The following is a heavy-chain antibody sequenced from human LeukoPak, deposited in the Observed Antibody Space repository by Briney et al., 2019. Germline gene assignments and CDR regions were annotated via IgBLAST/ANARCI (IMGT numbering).Heavy chain of an antibody. CDR2: ISSSGSTI. J-gene: IGHJ4*02. D-gene: IGHD6-13*01. CDR1: GFTFSGYY. Sequence: GGSLRLSCAASGFTFSGYYMSWIRQAPGKGLEWVSYISSSGSTIYYADSVKGRFTISRDNAKNSLYLQMNSLRAEDTAVYYCARIKTGIAAAGPASDHFDYWGQGTLVTVSS. V-gene: IGHV3-11*01. CDR3: ARIKTGIAAAGPASDHFDY.